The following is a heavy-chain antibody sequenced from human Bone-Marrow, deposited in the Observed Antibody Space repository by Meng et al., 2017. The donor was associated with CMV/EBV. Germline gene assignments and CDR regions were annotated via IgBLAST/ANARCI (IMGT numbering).Heavy chain of an antibody. D-gene: IGHD1-26*01. V-gene: IGHV3-72*01. CDR3: ARVSGAFQRSFDY. CDR1: GFTFSDHY. J-gene: IGHJ4*02. Sequence: GESLKISCAAFGFTFSDHYIDWVRRAPGKGLEWVGRTRDKANSYTTEYATSVKGRFIISRDDSRYSVFLQMNSLKTEDTAVYYCARVSGAFQRSFDYWGQGTLVTVSS. CDR2: TRDKANSYTT.